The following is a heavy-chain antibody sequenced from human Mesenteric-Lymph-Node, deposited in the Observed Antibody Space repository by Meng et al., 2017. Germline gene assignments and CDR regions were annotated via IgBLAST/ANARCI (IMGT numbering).Heavy chain of an antibody. Sequence: ASVKVSCKASGYTFTGYYMHWVRQAPGQGLEWMGWISAYNGNTNYAQKFQGRVTITADKSTSTAYMELSSLRSEDTAVYYCARDVYWGQGTLVTVSS. CDR3: ARDVY. CDR2: ISAYNGNT. J-gene: IGHJ4*02. CDR1: GYTFTGYY. V-gene: IGHV1-18*04.